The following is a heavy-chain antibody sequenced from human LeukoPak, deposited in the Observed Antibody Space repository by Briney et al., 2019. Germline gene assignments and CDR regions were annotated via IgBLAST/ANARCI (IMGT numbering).Heavy chain of an antibody. CDR2: TSGSGGST. D-gene: IGHD3-22*01. Sequence: GGSLRLSCAASGFTFADYGMSWVRQGPRQGLGWVSATSGSGGSTYYADSVKGRFTISRDNSKNTLYLQMNSLRAEDTAVYYCAKEAYYYDSSGYRYPGDYWRQGPRVSVSS. CDR1: GFTFADYG. CDR3: AKEAYYYDSSGYRYPGDY. J-gene: IGHJ4*02. V-gene: IGHV3-23*01.